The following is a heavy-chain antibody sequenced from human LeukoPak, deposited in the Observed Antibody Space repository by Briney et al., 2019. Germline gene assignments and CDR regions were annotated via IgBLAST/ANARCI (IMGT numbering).Heavy chain of an antibody. CDR3: AKGYCASFTCYSRFDP. J-gene: IGHJ5*02. CDR1: GFTFSSYA. D-gene: IGHD2-21*02. V-gene: IGHV3-23*01. Sequence: GGSLRLSCAASGFTFSSYAMSWVRQAPGKGLEWVSAISGSGGTTYYADSVKGRFTISRDNYKNKLFLQTNSLRAEDTALYYCAKGYCASFTCYSRFDPWGQGTLVTVSS. CDR2: ISGSGGTT.